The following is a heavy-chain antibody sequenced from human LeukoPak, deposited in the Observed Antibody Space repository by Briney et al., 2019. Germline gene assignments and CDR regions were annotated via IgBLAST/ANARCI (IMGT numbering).Heavy chain of an antibody. CDR1: GYTFTGYY. CDR3: ARGKVVTMVRGVIITYFDC. V-gene: IGHV1-2*02. CDR2: INPNSGGT. J-gene: IGHJ4*02. D-gene: IGHD3-10*01. Sequence: ASVKVSCKASGYTFTGYYMHWVRQAPGQGLEWMGWINPNSGGTNYAQKFQGRVTMTRDTSIGTAYMELSRLRSDDTAVYYCARGKVVTMVRGVIITYFDCWGQGTLVTVSS.